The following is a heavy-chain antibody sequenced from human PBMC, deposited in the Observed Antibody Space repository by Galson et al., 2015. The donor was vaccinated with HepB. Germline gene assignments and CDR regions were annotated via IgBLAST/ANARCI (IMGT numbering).Heavy chain of an antibody. D-gene: IGHD4-17*01. CDR2: IIPIFGTA. CDR1: GGTFSSYA. V-gene: IGHV1-69*06. J-gene: IGHJ5*02. CDR3: ARDKYGDYSTFDP. Sequence: SVKVSCKASGGTFSSYAISWVRQAPGQGLEWMGGIIPIFGTAYYAQKFQGRVTITADKSTSTAYMELSSLRSEDTAVYYCARDKYGDYSTFDPWGQGTLVTVSS.